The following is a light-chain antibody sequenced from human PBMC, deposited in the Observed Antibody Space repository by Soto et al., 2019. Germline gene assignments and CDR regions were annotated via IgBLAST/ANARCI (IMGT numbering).Light chain of an antibody. Sequence: VMTQSPATLSVSPGERATLSCRASQSLRSSLAWYQQKPGQAPRLLIYDASTRATGIPARFSGSGSGTEFTLTISSLQSEDFAVYYCQQYNSWPETFGQGTKVDIK. J-gene: IGKJ1*01. CDR2: DAS. CDR1: QSLRSS. V-gene: IGKV3-15*01. CDR3: QQYNSWPET.